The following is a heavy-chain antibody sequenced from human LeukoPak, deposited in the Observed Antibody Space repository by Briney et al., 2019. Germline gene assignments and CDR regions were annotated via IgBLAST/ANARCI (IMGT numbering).Heavy chain of an antibody. D-gene: IGHD5-18*01. J-gene: IGHJ4*02. Sequence: GASEKVSCKASGYTFTTYPMYWVRQAHGQRLEWMGWINTGNDNTKYSQKFQDRITITRDTSASTAYMELSSLRSEDTAVYYCARDQGGQLWFWGQGTLVTVSS. CDR1: GYTFTTYP. CDR2: INTGNDNT. V-gene: IGHV1-3*04. CDR3: ARDQGGQLWF.